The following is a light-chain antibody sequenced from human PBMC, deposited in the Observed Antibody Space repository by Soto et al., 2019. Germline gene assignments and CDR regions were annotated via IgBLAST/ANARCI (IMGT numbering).Light chain of an antibody. Sequence: DLQMTQSPSSLSASVGDRVTITCRASQGISNYLAWYQQNPGKVPKLLIYAASTLQSGVPSRFSGSGSGTYFTLTISSLQPEDVATYYCQKYNSAPRTFGQGTKVEIK. CDR3: QKYNSAPRT. V-gene: IGKV1-27*01. CDR1: QGISNY. J-gene: IGKJ1*01. CDR2: AAS.